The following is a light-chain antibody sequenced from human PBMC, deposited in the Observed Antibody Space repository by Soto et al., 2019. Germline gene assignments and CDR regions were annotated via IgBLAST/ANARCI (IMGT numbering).Light chain of an antibody. V-gene: IGLV2-14*03. J-gene: IGLJ2*01. Sequence: QSVLTQPASVTGCPGQSISISCTGTTSDVGGYNYVSWYQHHPGKAPELMIYDVSTRPSGVSNRFSGSKSGNTASLTISGLQAEDEADYYCSSYASSSTLLFGGGTKVTVL. CDR1: TSDVGGYNY. CDR2: DVS. CDR3: SSYASSSTLL.